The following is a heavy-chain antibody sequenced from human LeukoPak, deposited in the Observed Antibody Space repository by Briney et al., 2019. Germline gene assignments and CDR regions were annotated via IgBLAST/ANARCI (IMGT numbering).Heavy chain of an antibody. V-gene: IGHV4-4*07. CDR2: IYTSGIT. D-gene: IGHD3-10*01. CDR3: ARDRRGSGSYYSDY. J-gene: IGHJ4*02. CDR1: GGSISSHY. Sequence: SETLSLTCTVSGGSISSHYWSWIRQPPGKGLEWIGRIYTSGITNPNPSLKSRVTMSIDPSKKQFSLKLSSVTAADTAVYYCARDRRGSGSYYSDYWGQGTLVTVSS.